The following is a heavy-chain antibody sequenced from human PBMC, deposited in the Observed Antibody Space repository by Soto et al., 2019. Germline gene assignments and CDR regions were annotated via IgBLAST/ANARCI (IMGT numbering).Heavy chain of an antibody. CDR2: IIPIFGTA. Sequence: SVKVSCKASGGTFSSYAISWVRQAPGQGLEWMGGIIPIFGTANYAQKFQGRVTITADESTSTAYMELSSLRSEDTAVYYCARCLTDGYNSFYWFDPWGQGTLVTVSS. CDR3: ARCLTDGYNSFYWFDP. CDR1: GGTFSSYA. J-gene: IGHJ5*02. D-gene: IGHD5-12*01. V-gene: IGHV1-69*13.